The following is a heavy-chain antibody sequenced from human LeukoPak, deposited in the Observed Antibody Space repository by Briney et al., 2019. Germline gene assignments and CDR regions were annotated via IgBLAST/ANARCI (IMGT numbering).Heavy chain of an antibody. D-gene: IGHD2-15*01. CDR2: INHSGST. CDR1: GGSFSGYY. J-gene: IGHJ5*02. CDR3: VRGQWSCSGGSCYANWFDP. V-gene: IGHV4-34*01. Sequence: SETLSLTCAVYGGSFSGYYWSWIRQPPGKGLEWIGEINHSGSTNYNPSLKSRVTISVDTSKNQFSLKLSSVTAADTAVYYCVRGQWSCSGGSCYANWFDPWGQGTLVTVSS.